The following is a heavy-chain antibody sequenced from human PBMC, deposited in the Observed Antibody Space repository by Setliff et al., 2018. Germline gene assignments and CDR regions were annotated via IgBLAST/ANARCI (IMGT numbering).Heavy chain of an antibody. V-gene: IGHV7-4-1*02. CDR3: AGGYPIVVVTDYYYGMDV. CDR2: INTNTGNP. D-gene: IGHD3-22*01. Sequence: ASVKVSCKASGYTFTSYAMNWVRQAPGQGLEWMGWINTNTGNPTYAQGFTGRFVFSLDTSVSTAYLQISSLKAEDTAVYYCAGGYPIVVVTDYYYGMDVWGQGTTVTVS. CDR1: GYTFTSYA. J-gene: IGHJ6*02.